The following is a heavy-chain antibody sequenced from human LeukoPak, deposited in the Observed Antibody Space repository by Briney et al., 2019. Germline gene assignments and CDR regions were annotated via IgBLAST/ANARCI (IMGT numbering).Heavy chain of an antibody. CDR3: ARVIYGSGYYYYYGMDV. D-gene: IGHD3-10*01. CDR1: GFTFSSYE. Sequence: TGGSVTLSCAASGFTFSSYEMNWVRQAPGKGREWVSYISSSGSTIYYADSVKGRFTISRDNAKNSLYLQMNSLRAEDTAVYYCARVIYGSGYYYYYGMDVWGQGTTVTVFS. V-gene: IGHV3-48*03. CDR2: ISSSGSTI. J-gene: IGHJ6*02.